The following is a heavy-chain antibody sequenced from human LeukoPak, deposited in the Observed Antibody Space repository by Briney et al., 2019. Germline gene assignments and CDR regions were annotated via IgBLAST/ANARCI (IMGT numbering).Heavy chain of an antibody. CDR3: ARGENSKTYPVSGY. J-gene: IGHJ4*02. CDR1: GFTFISYG. Sequence: GGSLRLSWAASGFTFISYGMPWVRKAPGKGRGGVAVISYEGSRKYYIDSVKGRFTISRDNSKNTLYLQMNSLRAEDTAVYYCARGENSKTYPVSGYWGQGTLVTVSS. D-gene: IGHD2/OR15-2a*01. V-gene: IGHV3-30*03. CDR2: ISYEGSRK.